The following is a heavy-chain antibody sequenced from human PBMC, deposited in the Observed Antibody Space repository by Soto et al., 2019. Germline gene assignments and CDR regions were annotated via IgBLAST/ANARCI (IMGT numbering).Heavy chain of an antibody. CDR3: ARGIATGQLDP. Sequence: ASVKVSCKASGYTFTRYTMDWVRQAPGQRLEWMGWINPDNGNTKSSQKFQDRVIITRDTSASTAYMDLSSLRSEDTAVYYCARGIATGQLDPWGQGTLVTVSS. J-gene: IGHJ5*02. CDR2: INPDNGNT. CDR1: GYTFTRYT. D-gene: IGHD2-15*01. V-gene: IGHV1-3*01.